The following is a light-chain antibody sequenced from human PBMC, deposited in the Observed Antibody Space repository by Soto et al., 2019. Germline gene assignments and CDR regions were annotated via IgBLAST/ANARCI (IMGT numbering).Light chain of an antibody. CDR2: AAS. Sequence: EIPLTQSPSSLSASVGDRVTITCRASQSISSYLNWYQQKPGKAPKRLIYAASSLQSGVPARVRVSVSETDLTLSIGCLQQKEEPTNDYRQSYTTRSAFAKGTDREI. V-gene: IGKV1-39*01. CDR1: QSISSY. CDR3: RQSYTTRSA. J-gene: IGKJ1*01.